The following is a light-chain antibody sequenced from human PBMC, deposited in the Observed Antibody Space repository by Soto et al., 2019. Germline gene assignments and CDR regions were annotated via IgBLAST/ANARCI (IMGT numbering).Light chain of an antibody. CDR2: EVR. V-gene: IGLV2-14*01. Sequence: QSALTQPASVSGSPGQSITISCTGTTSDVGGYNYVSWHQQHPGKAPKLMIHEVRYRPSGVSNRFSGSKSGNTASLTISGLQAEDEADYHCSSYTSSGTLVFGGGTKLTVL. J-gene: IGLJ3*02. CDR1: TSDVGGYNY. CDR3: SSYTSSGTLV.